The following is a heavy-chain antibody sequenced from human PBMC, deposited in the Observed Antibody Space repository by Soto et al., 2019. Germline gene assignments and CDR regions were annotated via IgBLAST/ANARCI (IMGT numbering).Heavy chain of an antibody. Sequence: EVQLVESGGGLVQPGGSLRLSCAASGFTVSSNYMSWVRQAPGKGLDWVSVIYTNGKTYYADSVKGRFIISRDNAKNTLYLQMNSLRAEDTAVYYCATGALPEEFDAFDICGQGTMVTVSS. D-gene: IGHD7-27*01. J-gene: IGHJ3*02. CDR1: GFTVSSNY. CDR3: ATGALPEEFDAFDI. V-gene: IGHV3-66*01. CDR2: IYTNGKT.